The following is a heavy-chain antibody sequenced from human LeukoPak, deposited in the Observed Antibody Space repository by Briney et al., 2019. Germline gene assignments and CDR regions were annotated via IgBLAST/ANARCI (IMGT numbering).Heavy chain of an antibody. V-gene: IGHV1-69*13. CDR3: AREPATIFGVVDLKYFDY. J-gene: IGHJ4*02. D-gene: IGHD3-3*01. CDR1: GGTFSSYA. CDR2: IIPIFGTA. Sequence: SVKVSCKASGGTFSSYAISWVRQAPGQGLEWMGGIIPIFGTANYTQKFQGRVTITADESTSTAYMELSSLRSEDTAVYYCAREPATIFGVVDLKYFDYWGQGTLVAVSS.